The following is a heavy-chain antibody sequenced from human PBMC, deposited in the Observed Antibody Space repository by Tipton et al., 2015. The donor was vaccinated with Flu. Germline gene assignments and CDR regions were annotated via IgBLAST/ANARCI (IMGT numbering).Heavy chain of an antibody. V-gene: IGHV3-7*01. CDR2: IKQDGSEK. CDR1: GFSFSSHW. Sequence: SLRLSCAASGFSFSSHWMNWVRQAPGKGPEWVANIKQDGSEKYYVDSVKGRFTISRDNAKNSLYLQMNSLRSEDTAVYYCARAWAAAGSAWGQGTLVTVSS. D-gene: IGHD6-13*01. CDR3: ARAWAAAGSA. J-gene: IGHJ5*02.